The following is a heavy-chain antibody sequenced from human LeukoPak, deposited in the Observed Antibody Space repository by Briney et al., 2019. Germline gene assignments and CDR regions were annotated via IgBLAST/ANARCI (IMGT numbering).Heavy chain of an antibody. Sequence: ASVKVSCKVSGYTLTELSMHWVRQAPGKGLEWMGGFDPEDGVTIYAQKFQGRVTMTEDTSTDTAYMELSSLRSEDTAVYYCATYQWELLLYYYFDYWGQGTLVTVSS. D-gene: IGHD1-26*01. V-gene: IGHV1-24*01. CDR3: ATYQWELLLYYYFDY. CDR1: GYTLTELS. CDR2: FDPEDGVT. J-gene: IGHJ4*02.